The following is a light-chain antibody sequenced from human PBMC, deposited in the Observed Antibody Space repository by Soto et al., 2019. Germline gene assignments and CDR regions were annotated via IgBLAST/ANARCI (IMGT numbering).Light chain of an antibody. Sequence: EIVLRHTPATLSLSPVKRSALSLRASQSVSSNLAWYQQKPGQAPRLLIYATSNRATGIPGRFSGSGSGTDFTLTISSLEPEDFAVYYCQQRTNWLFTFGPGTKVDIK. J-gene: IGKJ3*01. CDR2: ATS. CDR3: QQRTNWLFT. CDR1: QSVSSN. V-gene: IGKV3-11*01.